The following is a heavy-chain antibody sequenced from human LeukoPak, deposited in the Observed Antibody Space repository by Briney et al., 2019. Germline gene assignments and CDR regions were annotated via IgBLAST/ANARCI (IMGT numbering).Heavy chain of an antibody. Sequence: SVKVSCKASGGTFSSYAISWVRQAPGQGLEWVGRIIPILGIANYAQKFQGRVTITADKSTSTAYMELSSLRSEDTAVYYCASYSGSYSDDAFDIWGQGTMVTVSS. V-gene: IGHV1-69*04. CDR1: GGTFSSYA. CDR3: ASYSGSYSDDAFDI. CDR2: IIPILGIA. J-gene: IGHJ3*02. D-gene: IGHD1-26*01.